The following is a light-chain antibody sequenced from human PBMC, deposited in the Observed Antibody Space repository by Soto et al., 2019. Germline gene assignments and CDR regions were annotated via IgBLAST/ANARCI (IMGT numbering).Light chain of an antibody. CDR1: SSDVGGYNY. Sequence: QSALTQPRSVSGSPGQSVTISCTGTSSDVGGYNYVSWYQQHPGKAPKGMIYDVSERSSGVPDRFSGSKSGNTASLTISGLQAEDEADYYCCSNAGSYEVFGGGTKVTVL. CDR2: DVS. V-gene: IGLV2-11*01. CDR3: CSNAGSYEV. J-gene: IGLJ2*01.